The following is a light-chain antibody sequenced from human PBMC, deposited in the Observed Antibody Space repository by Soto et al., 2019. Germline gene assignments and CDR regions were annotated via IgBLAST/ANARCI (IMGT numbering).Light chain of an antibody. V-gene: IGKV1-5*01. J-gene: IGKJ1*01. Sequence: DIQMTQSPSTLSASVGDRVTITCRASQSVNTWLAWYQQRPGKAPKLLIYDASSLEGGVPSRFTGSGSGTEFTLTISSLQTDDFATYYCQQYKSYSTFGQGTKV. CDR3: QQYKSYST. CDR1: QSVNTW. CDR2: DAS.